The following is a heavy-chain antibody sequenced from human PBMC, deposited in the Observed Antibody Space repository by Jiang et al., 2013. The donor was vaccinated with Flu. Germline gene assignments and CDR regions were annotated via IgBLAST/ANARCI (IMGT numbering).Heavy chain of an antibody. J-gene: IGHJ4*02. CDR1: GYSISSGYY. Sequence: GSGLVKPSETLSLTCTVSGYSISSGYYWGWIRQPPGKGLEWIGSIYHSGSTYYNPSLKSRVTISVDTSKNQFSLKLSSVTAADTAVYYCASPAWGSGSYYEYYFDYWGQGTLVTVSS. V-gene: IGHV4-38-2*02. CDR2: IYHSGST. CDR3: ASPAWGSGSYYEYYFDY. D-gene: IGHD3-10*01.